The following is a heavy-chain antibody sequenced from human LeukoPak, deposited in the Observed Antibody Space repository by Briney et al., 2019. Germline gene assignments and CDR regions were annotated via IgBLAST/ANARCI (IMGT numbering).Heavy chain of an antibody. V-gene: IGHV4-39*01. D-gene: IGHD2-15*01. CDR2: IYYSGST. J-gene: IGHJ4*02. CDR1: GGSISSSRYY. Sequence: PSETLSLTCTVSGGSISSSRYYWGWIRQPPGKGLEWIGSIYYSGSTYYNPSLKSRVTISVDTSKNQFSLKLSSVTAADTAVYYCARRKYCSGGSCYDYFDYWGQGTLVTVSS. CDR3: ARRKYCSGGSCYDYFDY.